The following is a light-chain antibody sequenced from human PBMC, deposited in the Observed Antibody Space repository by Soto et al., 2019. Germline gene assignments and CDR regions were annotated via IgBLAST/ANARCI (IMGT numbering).Light chain of an antibody. CDR3: SSTAGNNNLV. V-gene: IGLV2-8*01. CDR1: SSDVGGYNY. CDR2: EVS. Sequence: QSVLTQPPSASGSPGQSVTISCTGTSSDVGGYNYVSWYQQHPGKAPKLMIYEVSKRPSGVPDRFSGSKSGNTASLTVSGLQVEDEADYYCSSTAGNNNLVFGGGTKLTVL. J-gene: IGLJ3*02.